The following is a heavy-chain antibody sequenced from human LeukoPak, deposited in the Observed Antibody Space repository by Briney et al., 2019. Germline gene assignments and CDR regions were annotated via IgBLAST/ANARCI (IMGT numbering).Heavy chain of an antibody. V-gene: IGHV3-74*01. CDR1: GFTFSSYW. J-gene: IGHJ3*02. Sequence: PGGSLRLSCAASGFTFSSYWMHWVRQAPGKGLVWVSRINSDGSSTSYADSVKGRFTISRGNAKNTLYLQMNSLRAEDTAVYYCARGWRPKWELLGNDAFDIWGQGTMVTVSS. CDR2: INSDGSST. D-gene: IGHD1-26*01. CDR3: ARGWRPKWELLGNDAFDI.